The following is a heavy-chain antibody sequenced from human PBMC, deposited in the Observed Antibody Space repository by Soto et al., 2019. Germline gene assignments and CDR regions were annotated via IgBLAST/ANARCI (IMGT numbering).Heavy chain of an antibody. CDR1: GVSISKSSYY. V-gene: IGHV4-39*01. CDR2: THSSGST. CDR3: ARLVIVPAAMSDYYMDV. D-gene: IGHD2-2*01. J-gene: IGHJ6*03. Sequence: QLQMEESGPGLVKPSETLSLSCTVSGVSISKSSYYWGWIRQPPGRGLEWIGSTHSSGSTSYNPSRENRVSLSVDTSKSQLSLRLNSVTAADTAVYYCARLVIVPAAMSDYYMDVWGKGATVTVSS.